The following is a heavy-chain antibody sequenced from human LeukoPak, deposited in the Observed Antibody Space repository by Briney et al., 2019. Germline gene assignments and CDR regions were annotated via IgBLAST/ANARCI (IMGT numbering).Heavy chain of an antibody. J-gene: IGHJ4*02. CDR2: ISSRSSSI. CDR3: ARGDYGDRDLGY. V-gene: IGHV3-48*02. Sequence: GGSLRLSCAAAGFTFSSYSMNWVRQAPGKGLEWVSYISSRSSSIYYADSVKGRFALSRDNAKNSLYLQMNSLRDEDTAVYYCARGDYGDRDLGYWGQGTLVTVSS. CDR1: GFTFSSYS. D-gene: IGHD4-17*01.